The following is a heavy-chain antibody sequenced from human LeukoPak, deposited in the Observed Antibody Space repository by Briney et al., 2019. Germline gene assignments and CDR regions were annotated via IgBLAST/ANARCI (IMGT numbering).Heavy chain of an antibody. Sequence: SETLSLTCAVYGGSFSGYYWSWIRQPPGRGLEWIGEINHSGSTNYNPSLKSRVTISVDTSKNQFSLKLSSVTAADTAVYYCARHRSGLWFGEYHYFDYWGQGTLVTVSS. CDR2: INHSGST. CDR3: ARHRSGLWFGEYHYFDY. D-gene: IGHD3-10*01. J-gene: IGHJ4*02. V-gene: IGHV4-34*01. CDR1: GGSFSGYY.